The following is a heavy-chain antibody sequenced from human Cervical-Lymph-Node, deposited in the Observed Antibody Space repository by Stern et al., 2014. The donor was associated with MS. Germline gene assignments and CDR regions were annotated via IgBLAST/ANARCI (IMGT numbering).Heavy chain of an antibody. Sequence: QLVESGGDAVQPGRSLRLSCAGSGFTFSSYGMRWVRQDPGKGLEWVGLSDGSDEYYADSVKGRFTISRDNSQKTVFLQMNSLRAEDTAVYYCAKSLESVEHSFYAMDVWGQGTTVTVSS. CDR1: GFTFSSYG. J-gene: IGHJ6*02. V-gene: IGHV3-33*06. CDR3: AKSLESVEHSFYAMDV. CDR2: SDGSDE. D-gene: IGHD1-1*01.